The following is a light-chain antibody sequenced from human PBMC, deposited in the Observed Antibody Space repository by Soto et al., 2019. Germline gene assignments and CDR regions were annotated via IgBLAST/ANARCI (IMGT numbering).Light chain of an antibody. CDR3: HQYGSSPQT. Sequence: EIALTQSPATLSLSPGERATLSCRASQSVSSYLACYQQKPGQAPRLLIYDASNRATGIPARFGGSGSGTDFTLTISRLEPEDFAVFYCHQYGSSPQTFGQGTKVDIK. V-gene: IGKV3-20*01. J-gene: IGKJ1*01. CDR1: QSVSSY. CDR2: DAS.